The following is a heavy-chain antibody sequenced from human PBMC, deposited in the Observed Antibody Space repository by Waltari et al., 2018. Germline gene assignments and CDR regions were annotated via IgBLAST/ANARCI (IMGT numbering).Heavy chain of an antibody. CDR1: GGSFSGYY. Sequence: QVQLQQWGAGLLKPSETLSLTCAVYGGSFSGYYWSWIRQPPGKGLEWIGEINHSGSTTYNPSLKSRVTISVDTSKTQFSLQLSSVTAADTAVYYCARAVKSPYSSSWYGWFFDYWGQGTLVTVSS. CDR2: INHSGST. V-gene: IGHV4-34*01. J-gene: IGHJ4*02. CDR3: ARAVKSPYSSSWYGWFFDY. D-gene: IGHD6-13*01.